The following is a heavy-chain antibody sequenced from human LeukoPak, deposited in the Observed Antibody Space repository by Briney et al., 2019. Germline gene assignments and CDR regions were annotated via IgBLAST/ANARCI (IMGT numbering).Heavy chain of an antibody. V-gene: IGHV3-74*01. CDR3: ASGGQYYYGSGSSITPL. CDR2: INSDGSST. CDR1: GFTFSSYW. J-gene: IGHJ4*02. D-gene: IGHD3-10*01. Sequence: GGSLRLSCAASGFTFSSYWLHLFRQAPGKGLGWVSRINSDGSSTSYADSVKGGFTISRDNAKKPLYLQMNSLRAVDLAVYYWASGGQYYYGSGSSITPLWGQGTLVTVSS.